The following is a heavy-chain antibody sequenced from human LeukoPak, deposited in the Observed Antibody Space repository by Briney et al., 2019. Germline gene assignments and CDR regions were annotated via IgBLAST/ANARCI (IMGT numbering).Heavy chain of an antibody. V-gene: IGHV5-51*01. CDR2: IYPGDSDT. Sequence: GESLQISCEGCGSIFTSYWIGWVRQVRGKGLEGMGIIYPGDSDTRYSASFQGQVTISADKSISAAYLQWSSLKASDTAMYYCARHLGYCSGGSCYDWHDYWGQGTLVTVSS. CDR1: GSIFTSYW. CDR3: ARHLGYCSGGSCYDWHDY. J-gene: IGHJ4*02. D-gene: IGHD2-15*01.